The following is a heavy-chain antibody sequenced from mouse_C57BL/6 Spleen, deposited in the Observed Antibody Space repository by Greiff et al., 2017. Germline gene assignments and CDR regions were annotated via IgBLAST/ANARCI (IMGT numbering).Heavy chain of an antibody. CDR2: IYPGDGDT. Sequence: QVQLQQSGAELVKPGASVKISCKASGYAFSSYWMDWVKQRPGKGLEWIGQIYPGDGDTNYNGKFKGKATLTADKSSSTAYMQLSSLTSEDSAVYFCAGGSSSAWFAYWGQGTLVTVSA. CDR3: AGGSSSAWFAY. D-gene: IGHD1-1*01. V-gene: IGHV1-80*01. CDR1: GYAFSSYW. J-gene: IGHJ3*01.